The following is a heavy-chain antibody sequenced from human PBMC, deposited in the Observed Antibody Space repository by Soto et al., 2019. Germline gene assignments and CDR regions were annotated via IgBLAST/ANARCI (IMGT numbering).Heavy chain of an antibody. V-gene: IGHV3-30-3*01. CDR2: ISYDGNNK. CDR1: GFTFSRYA. D-gene: IGHD1-26*01. Sequence: QVQLVESGGGVVQPGRSLRLSCAASGFTFSRYAMHWVRQAPGKGLEWVALISYDGNNKYYADSVKGRFTISRDNSKNTRYLQMNSLRAEDTAVYYCARDHGGSDFDYWGQGTLVTVSS. CDR3: ARDHGGSDFDY. J-gene: IGHJ4*02.